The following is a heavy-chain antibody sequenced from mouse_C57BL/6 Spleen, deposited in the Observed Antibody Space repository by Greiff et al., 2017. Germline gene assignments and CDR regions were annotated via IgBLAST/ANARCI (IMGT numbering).Heavy chain of an antibody. V-gene: IGHV5-4*01. CDR2: ISDGGSYT. J-gene: IGHJ4*01. CDR3: ARANYYGSRDYAMDY. Sequence: EVQVVESGGGLVKPGGSLKLSCAASGFTFSSYAMSWVRQTPEQRLEWVATISDGGSYTYYPDNVKGRFTISRDNAKNNLYLQMSHLKSEDTAMYYGARANYYGSRDYAMDYWGQGTSVTVSS. CDR1: GFTFSSYA. D-gene: IGHD1-1*01.